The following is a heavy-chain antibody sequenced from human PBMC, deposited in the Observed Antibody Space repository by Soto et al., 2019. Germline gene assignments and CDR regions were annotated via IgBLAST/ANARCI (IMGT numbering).Heavy chain of an antibody. J-gene: IGHJ4*02. CDR1: AFSLSTGGVG. Sequence: SGPTLVNPTQTLTLACTFSAFSLSTGGVGVGWIRQPPGKALEWLALIYWDDDKRYSPSLRSRLTTTKDTSKNQVVLTMTNVGPVDTATYFCAHIDPEIVTVGGHGGFDYWGQGTLVTVSS. D-gene: IGHD5-12*01. V-gene: IGHV2-5*02. CDR2: IYWDDDK. CDR3: AHIDPEIVTVGGHGGFDY.